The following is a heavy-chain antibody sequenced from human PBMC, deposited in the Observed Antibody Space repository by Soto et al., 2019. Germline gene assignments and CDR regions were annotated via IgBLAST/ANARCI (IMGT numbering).Heavy chain of an antibody. CDR1: GGSFSGYY. D-gene: IGHD3-22*01. J-gene: IGHJ1*01. Sequence: SETLSLTCAVYGGSFSGYYWSWIRQPPGKGLEWIREINHSGSTNYNPSLKSRVTISVDTSKNQFSLKLSSVTAADTAVYYCARGISPRSSGYYYRLPEYFQHWGQGTLVTVSS. V-gene: IGHV4-34*01. CDR3: ARGISPRSSGYYYRLPEYFQH. CDR2: INHSGST.